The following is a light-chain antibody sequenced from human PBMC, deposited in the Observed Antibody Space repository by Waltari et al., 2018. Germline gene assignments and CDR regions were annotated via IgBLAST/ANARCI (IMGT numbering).Light chain of an antibody. CDR3: SSYAVNNHLI. CDR1: SSDVGGYNF. V-gene: IGLV2-8*01. J-gene: IGLJ2*01. CDR2: EIN. Sequence: QSALTQPPSASGSPGQSVTISCTGTSSDVGGYNFVSWYQQHPGEAPKVMIYEINKRPSCVPDRFSGSKSGNTASLTVSGLQAEDEAEYFCSSYAVNNHLIFGGGTKLTVL.